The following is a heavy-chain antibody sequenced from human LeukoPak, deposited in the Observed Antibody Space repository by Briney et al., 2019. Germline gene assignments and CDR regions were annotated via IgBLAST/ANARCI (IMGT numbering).Heavy chain of an antibody. J-gene: IGHJ4*02. CDR3: ARRGAPSKFYYFDS. D-gene: IGHD1-26*01. CDR2: VSKTGNT. Sequence: PSETLSLTCTVSGASLTTHYWAWIRQPPGKGLEWIGFVSKTGNTNYNASLKSRVTISADTSKNTFSLKLSSLAAADTAVYFCARRGAPSKFYYFDSWGQGTLVTVSS. V-gene: IGHV4-59*08. CDR1: GASLTTHY.